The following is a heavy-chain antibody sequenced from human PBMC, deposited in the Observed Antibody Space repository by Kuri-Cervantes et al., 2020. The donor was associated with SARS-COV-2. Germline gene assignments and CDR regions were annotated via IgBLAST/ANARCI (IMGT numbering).Heavy chain of an antibody. Sequence: ASVKVSCKASGYTFTGYYMHWVRQAPGQGLEWMGWINPNSGGTNYAQKFQGRVTMTRDTSISAAYMELSSLRSEDTAVYYCARDLGSSSSPDDAFDIWGQGTMVTVSS. D-gene: IGHD6-6*01. CDR2: INPNSGGT. CDR1: GYTFTGYY. CDR3: ARDLGSSSSPDDAFDI. V-gene: IGHV1-2*02. J-gene: IGHJ3*02.